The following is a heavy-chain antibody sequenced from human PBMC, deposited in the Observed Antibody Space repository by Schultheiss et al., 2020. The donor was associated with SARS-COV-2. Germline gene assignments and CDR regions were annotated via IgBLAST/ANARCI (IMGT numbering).Heavy chain of an antibody. J-gene: IGHJ4*02. V-gene: IGHV4-61*01. CDR2: IYYSGSP. Sequence: SETLSLTCAVSGGSISSGSYYWSWIRQPPGKGLEWIGYIYYSGSPKYNPSLKSRVTISVDTSKNQFSLKLSSVTAADTAVYYCARAYYHRIAATGFFDYWGQGTLVTVSS. CDR3: ARAYYHRIAATGFFDY. D-gene: IGHD6-6*01. CDR1: GGSISSGSYY.